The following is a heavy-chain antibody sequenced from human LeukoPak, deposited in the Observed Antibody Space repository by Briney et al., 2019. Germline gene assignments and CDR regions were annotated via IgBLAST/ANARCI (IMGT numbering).Heavy chain of an antibody. D-gene: IGHD6-19*01. CDR1: GFTFSSYW. V-gene: IGHV3-7*03. CDR2: IKQDGSEK. J-gene: IGHJ4*02. Sequence: GGSLRLSCAASGFTFSSYWMSWVRQAPGKGLEWVANIKQDGSEKYYVDSVKGRFTISRDNAKNSLYLQMNSLRAEDTAVYYCAKEVAVAAAVGDYWGQGTLVTVSS. CDR3: AKEVAVAAAVGDY.